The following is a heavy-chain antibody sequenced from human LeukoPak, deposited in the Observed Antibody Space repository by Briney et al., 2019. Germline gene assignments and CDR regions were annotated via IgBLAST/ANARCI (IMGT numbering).Heavy chain of an antibody. CDR3: AILPYSIAAADFDY. V-gene: IGHV1-24*01. J-gene: IGHJ4*02. CDR2: FDPEDGET. CDR1: GYTLTELS. Sequence: EASVKVSCKVSGYTLTELSMHWVRQAPGKGLEWMGGFDPEDGETIYAQKFQGRVTMTEDTSTDTASMELSSLRSEDTAVYYCAILPYSIAAADFDYWGQGTLVTVSS. D-gene: IGHD6-13*01.